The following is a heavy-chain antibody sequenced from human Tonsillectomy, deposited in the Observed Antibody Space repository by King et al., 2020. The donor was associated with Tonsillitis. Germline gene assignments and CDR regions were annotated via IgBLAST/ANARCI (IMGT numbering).Heavy chain of an antibody. D-gene: IGHD1-1*01. J-gene: IGHJ6*02. Sequence: QLVQSGAEVKKPGASVKVSCKASGYTFTSYGISWVRQAPGQGLEWMGWISAYNGNTNYAQKLQGRVTMTTDTSTSTAYMELRSLRSDDTAVYYCAVDERRLKDYYYGMDVWGQGTTVTVSS. CDR3: AVDERRLKDYYYGMDV. CDR2: ISAYNGNT. CDR1: GYTFTSYG. V-gene: IGHV1-18*04.